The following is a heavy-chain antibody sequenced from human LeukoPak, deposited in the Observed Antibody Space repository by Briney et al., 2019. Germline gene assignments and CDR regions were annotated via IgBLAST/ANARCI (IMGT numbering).Heavy chain of an antibody. Sequence: SETLSLTCTVSGGSISSSSYYWGWIRQPPGKGLEWIGSIYYSGSTYYNPSLKSRVTISVDTSKNQFSLKLSSVTAADTAVYYCARDSGCSSTSCQYYFDYWGQGTLVTVSS. CDR2: IYYSGST. CDR1: GGSISSSSYY. D-gene: IGHD2-2*01. J-gene: IGHJ4*02. CDR3: ARDSGCSSTSCQYYFDY. V-gene: IGHV4-39*07.